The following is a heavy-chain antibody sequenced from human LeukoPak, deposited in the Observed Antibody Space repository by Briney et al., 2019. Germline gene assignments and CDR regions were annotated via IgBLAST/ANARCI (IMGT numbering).Heavy chain of an antibody. CDR3: ARDSSGSYPPFDP. D-gene: IGHD1-26*01. V-gene: IGHV1-46*01. CDR1: GYTFTSYY. Sequence: GASVKVSCKASGYTFTSYYMHWVRQAPGRGLEWMGIINPSGGSTSYAQKSQGRVTMTRDTSTSTVYMELSSLRSEDTAVYYCARDSSGSYPPFDPWGQGTLVTVSS. CDR2: INPSGGST. J-gene: IGHJ5*02.